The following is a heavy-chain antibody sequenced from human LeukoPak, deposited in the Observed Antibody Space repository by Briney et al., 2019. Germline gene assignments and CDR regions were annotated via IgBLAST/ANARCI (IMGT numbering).Heavy chain of an antibody. CDR2: ISYDGSNK. Sequence: GRSLRLSCAASGFTFSSYAMHWVRQAPGKGLEWVAVISYDGSNKYYADSVKGRFTISRDNSKNTLYLQMNSLRAEDTAVYYCARRGSIIRRYYYYYMDVWGKGTTVTVSS. CDR3: ARRGSIIRRYYYYYMDV. V-gene: IGHV3-30-3*01. CDR1: GFTFSSYA. D-gene: IGHD6-13*01. J-gene: IGHJ6*03.